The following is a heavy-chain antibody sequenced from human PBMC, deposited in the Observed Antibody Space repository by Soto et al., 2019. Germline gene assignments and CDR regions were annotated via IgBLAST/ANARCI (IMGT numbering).Heavy chain of an antibody. CDR1: GFTLSRHT. J-gene: IGHJ3*02. CDR2: IGSRTSDI. V-gene: IGHV3-21*01. D-gene: IGHD3-22*01. Sequence: GGSLRLSCAASGFTLSRHTMNWVRQAPGKGLEWVSFIGSRTSDIYYADSVKGRYTISRDNAKNSLYLDLTRLRAEDTAVYFCVRDYYDTSGYPNTFDMWGQGTMVTVSS. CDR3: VRDYYDTSGYPNTFDM.